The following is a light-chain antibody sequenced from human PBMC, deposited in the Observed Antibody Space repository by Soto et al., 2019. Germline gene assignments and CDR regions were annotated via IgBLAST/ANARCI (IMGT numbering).Light chain of an antibody. CDR3: VLYMGSGTSV. V-gene: IGLV8-61*01. CDR2: STN. J-gene: IGLJ2*01. Sequence: QAVVTQDPSFSVSPGGTVTITCGLSSGSVCTSYYPTWYQQTPGQAPRMLIYSTNTRSSGVPDRFSGSILGNKAALTITGAQADDESDYYCVLYMGSGTSVFGGGTKLTVL. CDR1: SGSVCTSYY.